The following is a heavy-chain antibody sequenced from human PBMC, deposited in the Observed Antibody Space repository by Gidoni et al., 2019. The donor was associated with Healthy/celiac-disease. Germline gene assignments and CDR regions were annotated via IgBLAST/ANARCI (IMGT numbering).Heavy chain of an antibody. D-gene: IGHD2-2*01. Sequence: QVQLVQSGAEVKKPGASVKVSCKASGYTFTGYYMHWVRQAPGQGLEWMGRINPNSGCTNYAQKFQGRVTMTRDTSISTAYMELSRLRSDDTAVYYCARVGSAKNIVVVPAAQDYWGQGTLVTVSS. CDR3: ARVGSAKNIVVVPAAQDY. J-gene: IGHJ4*02. V-gene: IGHV1-2*06. CDR1: GYTFTGYY. CDR2: INPNSGCT.